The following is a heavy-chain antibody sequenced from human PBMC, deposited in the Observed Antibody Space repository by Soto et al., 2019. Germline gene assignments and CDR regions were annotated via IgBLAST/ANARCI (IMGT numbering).Heavy chain of an antibody. J-gene: IGHJ4*02. CDR1: GFTFSRYG. Sequence: GGSLRLSCAASGFTFSRYGMHWVRRDQVEGLEWVAVISHDGSNKYYAGSVKGRFTISRDNSKNTLYLQMNSLRAEDTAVYYCAKSGSGTYYFDYWGQGTLVTVS. CDR3: AKSGSGTYYFDY. V-gene: IGHV3-30*18. CDR2: ISHDGSNK. D-gene: IGHD3-10*01.